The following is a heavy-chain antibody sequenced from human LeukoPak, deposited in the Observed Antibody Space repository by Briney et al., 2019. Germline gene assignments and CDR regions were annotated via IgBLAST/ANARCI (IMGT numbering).Heavy chain of an antibody. CDR2: INSDGSTT. J-gene: IGHJ4*02. CDR1: GSTFSRYW. D-gene: IGHD2-15*01. Sequence: GGSLRLSCAASGSTFSRYWMHWVRQSPGKGLVWVSRINSDGSTTTYADSVRGRFTISRDNAKNTLYLQMNSLRAEDTAVSYCARGDMPDYWGQGTLVTVSS. V-gene: IGHV3-74*01. CDR3: ARGDMPDY.